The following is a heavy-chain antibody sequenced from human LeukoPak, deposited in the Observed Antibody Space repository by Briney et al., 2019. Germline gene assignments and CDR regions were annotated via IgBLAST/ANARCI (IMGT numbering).Heavy chain of an antibody. Sequence: SGTLSLTCAVSGGSISGSNWWSWVRQPPGKGLEWIGEIYHSGSTNYNPSLKSRVTISVDKSKNQFSLKLSSVTAADTAVYYCARDGYCSSTSCYGGFDYWGQGTLVTVSS. J-gene: IGHJ4*02. CDR3: ARDGYCSSTSCYGGFDY. CDR2: IYHSGST. CDR1: GGSISGSNW. V-gene: IGHV4-4*02. D-gene: IGHD2-2*01.